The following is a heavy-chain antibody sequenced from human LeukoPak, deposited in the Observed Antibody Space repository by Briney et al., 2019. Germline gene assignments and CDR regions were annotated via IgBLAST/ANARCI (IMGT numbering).Heavy chain of an antibody. V-gene: IGHV5-51*01. CDR2: IYPGDSDT. CDR3: ARGGNIAARPNNWFDP. D-gene: IGHD6-25*01. Sequence: GESLKISCKGSGYSFTSYWIGWVRQLPGKDLEWMGIIYPGDSDTRYSPSFQGQVTISADRSISTAYLQWSSLKASDTAMYYCARGGNIAARPNNWFDPWGQGTLVTVSS. J-gene: IGHJ5*02. CDR1: GYSFTSYW.